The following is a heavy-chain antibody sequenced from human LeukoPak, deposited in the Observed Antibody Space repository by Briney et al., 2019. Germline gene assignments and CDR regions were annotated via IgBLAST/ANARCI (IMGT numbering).Heavy chain of an antibody. Sequence: ASVKVSCKASGFTFTSYGISWVRQAPGQGLEWMGWINPNSGGTNYAQKFQGRVTMTRDTSISTVYMELSRLRSDDTAVYYCAAQGYGSGSYYKGPPNFNWFDPWGQGTLVTVSS. CDR3: AAQGYGSGSYYKGPPNFNWFDP. J-gene: IGHJ5*02. CDR2: INPNSGGT. D-gene: IGHD3-10*01. V-gene: IGHV1-2*02. CDR1: GFTFTSYG.